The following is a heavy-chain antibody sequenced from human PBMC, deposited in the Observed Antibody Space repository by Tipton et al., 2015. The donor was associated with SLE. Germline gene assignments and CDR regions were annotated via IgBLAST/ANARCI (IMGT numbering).Heavy chain of an antibody. Sequence: TLSLTCTVSGGSISSYHWSWIRQSPGKGLEWIGYIYYSGGTNYNPTLKSRVTISIDASRKQFSLKLRSVTAADTAVYYCAGCGGGSCYAYWGRGTPVTVSS. D-gene: IGHD2-15*01. CDR1: GGSISSYH. J-gene: IGHJ4*02. V-gene: IGHV4-59*12. CDR2: IYYSGGT. CDR3: AGCGGGSCYAY.